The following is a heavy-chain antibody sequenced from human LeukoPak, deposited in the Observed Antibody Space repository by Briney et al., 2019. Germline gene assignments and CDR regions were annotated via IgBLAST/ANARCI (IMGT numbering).Heavy chain of an antibody. CDR1: GGSFSGYY. CDR2: INHSGST. CDR3: ARGCSSIAALYFDY. V-gene: IGHV4-34*01. Sequence: SETLSLTCAVYGGSFSGYYWSWIRQPPGKGLEWIGEINHSGSTNYNPSPKSRVTISVDTSKNQFSLKLSSVAAADTAVYYCARGCSSIAALYFDYWGQGTLVTVSS. D-gene: IGHD6-6*01. J-gene: IGHJ4*02.